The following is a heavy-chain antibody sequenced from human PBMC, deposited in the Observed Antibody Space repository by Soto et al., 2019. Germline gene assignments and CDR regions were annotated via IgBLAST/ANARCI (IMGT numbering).Heavy chain of an antibody. CDR1: GYTFTNYF. D-gene: IGHD5-12*01. CDR2: INPSGGST. J-gene: IGHJ4*02. CDR3: ARGGQELATIGSLGY. V-gene: IGHV1-46*01. Sequence: ASVKVSCKASGYTFTNYFVHWVRQAPGQGLEWVGRINPSGGSTNYAQKFQGRVTMTRDTSTSTVYMEVSRLRSGDTAVFDFARGGQELATIGSLGYWGQGALGTVSS.